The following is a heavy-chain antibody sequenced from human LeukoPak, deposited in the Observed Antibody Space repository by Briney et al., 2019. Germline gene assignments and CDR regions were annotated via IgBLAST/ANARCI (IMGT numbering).Heavy chain of an antibody. J-gene: IGHJ4*02. V-gene: IGHV2-5*02. CDR2: IYWDDDK. CDR1: GVSVSTSGVG. Sequence: ESGPTLVKPTQTLTLTCTFSGVSVSTSGVGVGGVRQPPGKALEWLALIYWDDDKRYSPSLKSRLTTTKDPSKNPVVLTMTNMDPVDTATYSCAPRRGGPGYSGYGYYFDYWGQGNLVTVSS. D-gene: IGHD5-12*01. CDR3: APRRGGPGYSGYGYYFDY.